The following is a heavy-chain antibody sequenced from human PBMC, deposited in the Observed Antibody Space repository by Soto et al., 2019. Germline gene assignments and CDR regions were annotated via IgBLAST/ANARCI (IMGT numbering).Heavy chain of an antibody. CDR2: MNPNSGNT. CDR1: GYTFTSYD. CDR3: ARGWVDYYDSSGPVDY. V-gene: IGHV1-8*01. Sequence: ASVKVSCKASGYTFTSYDINWVRQATGQGLEWMGWMNPNSGNTGYAQKFQGRVTMTRNTSISTAYMELSSLRSEDTAVYYCARGWVDYYDSSGPVDYWGQGTVVTVSS. D-gene: IGHD3-22*01. J-gene: IGHJ4*02.